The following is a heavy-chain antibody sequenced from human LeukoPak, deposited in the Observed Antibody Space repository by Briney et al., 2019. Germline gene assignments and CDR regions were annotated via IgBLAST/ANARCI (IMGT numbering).Heavy chain of an antibody. D-gene: IGHD5-18*01. J-gene: IGHJ4*02. CDR1: GFTFSNYG. CDR3: AKDRLTGLGYGPAFDY. CDR2: ISYDGDNK. Sequence: GGSLRLSCAASGFTFSNYGMHWVRQAPGKGLAWVAVISYDGDNKYYADSVKGRFTISRDNSKNTLYLQMNSLRAEDTAVYYCAKDRLTGLGYGPAFDYWGQGTLVTVSS. V-gene: IGHV3-30*18.